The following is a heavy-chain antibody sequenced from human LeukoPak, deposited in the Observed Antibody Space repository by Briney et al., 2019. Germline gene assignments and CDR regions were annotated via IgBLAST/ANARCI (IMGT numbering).Heavy chain of an antibody. Sequence: GGSLGLSCAASGFTVSGNYMSWVRQAPGKGLEWLSVIHRGGNTYYADSVKGRFTISGDSSKNTVFLQMDSLRAEDTAVYYCARDPGYGLGVDYGDYWGQGTLVTVSS. J-gene: IGHJ4*02. V-gene: IGHV3-66*01. CDR1: GFTVSGNY. CDR2: IHRGGNT. D-gene: IGHD3-10*01. CDR3: ARDPGYGLGVDYGDY.